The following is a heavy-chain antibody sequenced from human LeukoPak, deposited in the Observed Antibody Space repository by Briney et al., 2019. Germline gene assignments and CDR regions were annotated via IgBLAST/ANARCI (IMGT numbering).Heavy chain of an antibody. CDR3: VRDASPRYSGSDDLY. V-gene: IGHV3-7*01. D-gene: IGHD5-12*01. CDR2: INLDGSGK. CDR1: GFTFSSYW. Sequence: GGSLRLSCAASGFTFSSYWMTWVRQAPEKGLEWVAQINLDGSGKNHVDSVKGRFTISRDNAKNSLYLQMNSLRVEDTAVYYCVRDASPRYSGSDDLYWGQGTLVTVAS. J-gene: IGHJ4*02.